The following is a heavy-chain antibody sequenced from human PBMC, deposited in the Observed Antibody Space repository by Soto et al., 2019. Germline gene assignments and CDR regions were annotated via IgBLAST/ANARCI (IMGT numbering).Heavy chain of an antibody. CDR2: IWYDGSTK. CDR1: GFAFESHG. J-gene: IGHJ4*01. Sequence: GGSLRLSCAASGFAFESHGMHWVRQAPGKGLEWVAVIWYDGSTKYYRDSVKGRFTISRDNSKSTVYLQMNSLRAEDTAIYYCARDFYRGDYQLDDWGRGTLVTVSS. V-gene: IGHV3-33*01. D-gene: IGHD4-17*01. CDR3: ARDFYRGDYQLDD.